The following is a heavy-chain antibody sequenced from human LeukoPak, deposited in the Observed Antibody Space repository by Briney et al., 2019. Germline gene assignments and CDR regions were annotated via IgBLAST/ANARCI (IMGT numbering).Heavy chain of an antibody. CDR2: IFNSGST. Sequence: PGGSLRLSCAASGFTFSSYSMNWIRQPPGKGLEWIGYIFNSGSTYYNPSLKSRVTILVDTSKNQFSLKLSSVTAADTAVYYCARDRHKLVDIVAGILDYWGQGTLVTVSS. D-gene: IGHD5-12*01. J-gene: IGHJ4*02. CDR1: GFTFSSYS. CDR3: ARDRHKLVDIVAGILDY. V-gene: IGHV4-59*12.